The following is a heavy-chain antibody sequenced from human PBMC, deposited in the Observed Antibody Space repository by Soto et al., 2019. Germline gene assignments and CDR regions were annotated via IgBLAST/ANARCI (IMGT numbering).Heavy chain of an antibody. CDR3: ERVGHITNYGMAV. Sequence: QVQLVQSGAEVKKPGSSVKVSCEASGGTFSSYPINWVRQAPGQGLEWMGGIIPFFGTSNYAQKVQGRVTITADDSTSTAYMELRSLRSEDTAVYYWERVGHITNYGMAVWGPGTTVTVSS. CDR2: IIPFFGTS. V-gene: IGHV1-69*01. CDR1: GGTFSSYP. D-gene: IGHD1-26*01. J-gene: IGHJ6*02.